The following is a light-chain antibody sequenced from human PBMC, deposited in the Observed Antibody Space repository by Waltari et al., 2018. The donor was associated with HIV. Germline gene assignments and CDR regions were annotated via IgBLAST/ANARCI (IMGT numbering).Light chain of an antibody. CDR1: QSVLSSSDNNNY. CDR3: QQCYATALT. J-gene: IGKJ4*01. V-gene: IGKV4-1*01. CDR2: WAS. Sequence: DIVMTQAPDSLVVPLGERATINCKSSQSVLSSSDNNNYLGWYQQTPGQPPKLLISWASTRESGVPDRFSGGGSGTDFTLTISSLQAEDVAVYYCQQCYATALTFGGGTKVGIK.